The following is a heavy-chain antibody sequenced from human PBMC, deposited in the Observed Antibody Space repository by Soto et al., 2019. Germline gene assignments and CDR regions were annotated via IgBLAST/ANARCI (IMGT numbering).Heavy chain of an antibody. J-gene: IGHJ4*02. CDR3: AKVVVAATRHTDFDS. Sequence: QPQLQESGPGLVKPSETLSLNCTVSGVSINNNNYYWAWIRQPPGKGLAWIASIYFGGTTYYNPSLESRVTISGDPSKNRFSLTLSSVTAADTAVYYCAKVVVAATRHTDFDSWGQGTLVTVSS. V-gene: IGHV4-39*02. CDR1: GVSINNNNYY. CDR2: IYFGGTT. D-gene: IGHD2-15*01.